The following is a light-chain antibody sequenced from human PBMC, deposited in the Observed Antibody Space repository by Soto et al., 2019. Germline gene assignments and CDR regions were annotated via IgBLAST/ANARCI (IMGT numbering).Light chain of an antibody. CDR1: QRINSY. CDR2: AAS. V-gene: IGKV1-17*01. CDR3: LQHNSYPPT. J-gene: IGKJ1*01. Sequence: DIQMTQSPSTLSASVGDRVTISCRTSQRINSYLNWYQQKPGKAPKRLIYAASSLQSGVPSRFSGSGSGTEFTLTISSLQPEDFATYYCLQHNSYPPTFGQGTKVDIK.